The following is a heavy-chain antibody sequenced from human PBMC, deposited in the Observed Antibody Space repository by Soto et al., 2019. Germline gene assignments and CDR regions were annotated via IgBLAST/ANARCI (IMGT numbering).Heavy chain of an antibody. D-gene: IGHD2-2*01. J-gene: IGHJ4*02. CDR2: IDIGGNT. CDR3: ARGRGSTGYLGREHYFDY. Sequence: PASGFSVTNNYMNWVRQAPGKGLEWVSIIDIGGNTYYADSVKDRFTISRDNSRNTLYLHMDSLRAEDMAVYYCARGRGSTGYLGREHYFDYWGQGTLVTVSP. V-gene: IGHV3-66*01. CDR1: GFSVTNNY.